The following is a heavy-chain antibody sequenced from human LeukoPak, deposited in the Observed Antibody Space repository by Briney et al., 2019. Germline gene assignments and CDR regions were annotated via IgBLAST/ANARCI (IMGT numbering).Heavy chain of an antibody. J-gene: IGHJ4*02. D-gene: IGHD2-21*02. CDR3: ARGSGDWTYYFDY. CDR2: TYHGGTT. CDR1: GYSISSGYL. Sequence: SETLSLTCTVSGYSISSGYLWGWIRQPPGKGLEWIGSTYHGGTTYSNPSLKSRVIISEDTSKNQFSLKLSSVTAADTAVYYCARGSGDWTYYFDYWGQGTLVTVSS. V-gene: IGHV4-38-2*02.